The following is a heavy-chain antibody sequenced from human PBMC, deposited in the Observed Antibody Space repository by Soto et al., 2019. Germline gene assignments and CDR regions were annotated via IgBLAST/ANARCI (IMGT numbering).Heavy chain of an antibody. Sequence: SETLCLTCTVSGGSIISYYWSWIRQPPGKGLEWIGYIYYSGSTNYNPSLKSRVTISVDTSKNQFSLKLSSVTAADTAVYYCACSHIAAAGLFFDYWGQGTLVTVSS. CDR2: IYYSGST. CDR3: ACSHIAAAGLFFDY. V-gene: IGHV4-59*01. CDR1: GGSIISYY. J-gene: IGHJ4*02. D-gene: IGHD6-13*01.